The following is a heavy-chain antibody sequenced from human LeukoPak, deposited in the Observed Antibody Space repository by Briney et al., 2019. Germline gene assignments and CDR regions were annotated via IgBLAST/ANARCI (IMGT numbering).Heavy chain of an antibody. D-gene: IGHD6-6*01. Sequence: PGGSLRLSCAASGFTFSTYALTRVRQAPGKGLEWVSTIGGGGGTYYADSVKGRFTISRDNAKNSLFLQMNSLRDEDTAVYYCASGFSSSPYFDYWGQGTLVTVSS. CDR2: IGGGGGT. V-gene: IGHV3-23*01. J-gene: IGHJ4*02. CDR3: ASGFSSSPYFDY. CDR1: GFTFSTYA.